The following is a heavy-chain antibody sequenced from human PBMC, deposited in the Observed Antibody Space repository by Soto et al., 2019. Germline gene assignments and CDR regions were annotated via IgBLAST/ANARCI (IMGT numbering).Heavy chain of an antibody. CDR2: VIPLFDTA. V-gene: IGHV1-69*01. CDR1: GGIFTNNA. D-gene: IGHD5-18*01. J-gene: IGHJ6*02. CDR3: ATGGHNDGYNFYHGMDV. Sequence: QVQVVQSGAEVKKPGSSVKVSCKVSGGIFTNNAISWVRQAPGQGLEWLGGVIPLFDTAYYAQIFRGRLRIAADGATTTSYMELSGLKSADPAVYFCATGGHNDGYNFYHGMDVWGQGTTVTVS.